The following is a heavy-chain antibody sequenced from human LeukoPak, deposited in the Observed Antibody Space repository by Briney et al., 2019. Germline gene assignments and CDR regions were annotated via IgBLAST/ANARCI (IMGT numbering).Heavy chain of an antibody. V-gene: IGHV4-38-2*02. CDR2: IYHSGST. J-gene: IGHJ5*02. Sequence: SETLSLTCTVSGYSISSGYYWGWIRQPPEKGLEWIGSIYHSGSTFYNPTLKSRVTISVDTSSNQFSLKLNSVTAADTAVYYCARVPHGETIFGVVLYWFDPWGKGTLVTVSS. D-gene: IGHD3-3*01. CDR1: GYSISSGYY. CDR3: ARVPHGETIFGVVLYWFDP.